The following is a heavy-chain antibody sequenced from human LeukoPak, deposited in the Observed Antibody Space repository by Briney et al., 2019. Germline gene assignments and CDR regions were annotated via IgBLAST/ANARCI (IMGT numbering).Heavy chain of an antibody. CDR1: GFTFSDYY. CDR3: ARDRTRSTSYYGMDV. J-gene: IGHJ6*02. D-gene: IGHD3-10*01. V-gene: IGHV3-11*05. Sequence: GGSLRLSCAASGFTFSDYYMSWIRQAPGKGLEWVSYISSSSTYTNYADSAKGRFTISRDNAKNSLYLQMNSLRAEDTAVYYCARDRTRSTSYYGMDVWGQGTTVTVSS. CDR2: ISSSSTYT.